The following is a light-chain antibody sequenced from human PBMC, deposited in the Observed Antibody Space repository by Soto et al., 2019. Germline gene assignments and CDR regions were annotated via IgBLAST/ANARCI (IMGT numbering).Light chain of an antibody. Sequence: DIVMTQSPDSLAVSLGERATINCKSSQSVLYSSNNKNYLAWYQQKPGQPPKLLIYWTSTRESRVPDRFSGSGSGTDFTLTISSLQAEDVAVYYCQHYYSTLLTFGGGTTVEIK. J-gene: IGKJ4*01. CDR3: QHYYSTLLT. CDR1: QSVLYSSNNKNY. CDR2: WTS. V-gene: IGKV4-1*01.